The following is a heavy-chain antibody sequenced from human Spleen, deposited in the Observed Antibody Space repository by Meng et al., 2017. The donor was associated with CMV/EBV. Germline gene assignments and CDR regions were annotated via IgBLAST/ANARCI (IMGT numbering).Heavy chain of an antibody. CDR1: GGSISSGDYY. D-gene: IGHD1-20*01. V-gene: IGHV4-61*08. J-gene: IGHJ6*02. CDR3: ARCPGYNWNDYYYYYGMDV. Sequence: SETLSLTCTVSGGSISSGDYYWTWIRQPPGKGLEWIGYIYYSGSTNYNPSLKSRVTISVDTSKNQFSLKLSSVTAADTAVYYCARCPGYNWNDYYYYYGMDVWGQGTTVTVSS. CDR2: IYYSGST.